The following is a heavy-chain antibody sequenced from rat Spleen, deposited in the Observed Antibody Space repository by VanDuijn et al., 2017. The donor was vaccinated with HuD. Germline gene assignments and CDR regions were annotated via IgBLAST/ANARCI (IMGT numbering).Heavy chain of an antibody. Sequence: EVQLVESDGGLVQPGRSLKLSCAASGFTFSDYYMAWVRQAPTKVLEWVATINYDGSRTDYRDSVKGRFTISRDNAKSTLYLQMDSLRSEDTATYYCARSVFDYWGQGVMVTVSS. CDR3: ARSVFDY. J-gene: IGHJ2*01. CDR1: GFTFSDYY. CDR2: INYDGSRT. V-gene: IGHV5-29*01.